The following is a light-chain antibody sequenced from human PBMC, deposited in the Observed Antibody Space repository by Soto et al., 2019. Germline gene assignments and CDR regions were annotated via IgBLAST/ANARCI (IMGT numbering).Light chain of an antibody. CDR1: SSDLGAGFD. V-gene: IGLV1-40*01. Sequence: QSVLTQPPSVSGAPGQRVTISCTGTSSDLGAGFDVHWYQQLPGTAPKLLIYGNINRPSGVPDRFSGSKSGTSASLVITGLQAEDEADDYGQAYDTSLSGGVVFGAGTKLTVL. J-gene: IGLJ2*01. CDR2: GNI. CDR3: QAYDTSLSGGVV.